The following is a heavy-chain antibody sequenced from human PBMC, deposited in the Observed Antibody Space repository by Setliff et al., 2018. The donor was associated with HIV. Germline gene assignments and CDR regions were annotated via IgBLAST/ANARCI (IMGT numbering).Heavy chain of an antibody. CDR1: GGSFKTYA. Sequence: SVKVSCKASGGSFKTYAINWVRQAPGQGLEWMGGIIPIFGTATYAQKFQGRVTITADESTNTAYMELRSLRSDDTAVYYCARAREMATISYYYNYLDVWGKGTTVTVSS. V-gene: IGHV1-69*13. CDR3: ARAREMATISYYYNYLDV. J-gene: IGHJ6*03. CDR2: IIPIFGTA. D-gene: IGHD5-12*01.